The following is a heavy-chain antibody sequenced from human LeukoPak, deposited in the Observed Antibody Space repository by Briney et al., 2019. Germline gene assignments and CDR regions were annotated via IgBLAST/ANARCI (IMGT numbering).Heavy chain of an antibody. J-gene: IGHJ4*02. V-gene: IGHV1-2*02. D-gene: IGHD3-22*01. CDR1: GYTFTSYY. CDR3: ARDHRSGYDSSGYYHVFGY. Sequence: ASVKVSCTASGYTFTSYYMHWVRQAPGQGLEWMGWINPNSGGANYAQKFQGRVTMTRDTSISTAYMELSRLRSDDTAVYYCARDHRSGYDSSGYYHVFGYWGQGTLVTVSS. CDR2: INPNSGGA.